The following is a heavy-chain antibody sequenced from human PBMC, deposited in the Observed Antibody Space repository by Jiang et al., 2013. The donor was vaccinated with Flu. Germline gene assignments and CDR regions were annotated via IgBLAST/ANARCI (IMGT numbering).Heavy chain of an antibody. CDR1: GGTFSSYA. D-gene: IGHD1-14*01. CDR2: IIPIFGTA. Sequence: LVESGAEVKKPGSSVKVSCKASGGTFSSYAISWVRQAPGQGLEWMGGIIPIFGTANYAQKFQGRVTITADKSTSTAYMELSSLRSEDTAVYYCARVRRARQPEYYYYYYMDVWGKGTTVTVSS. V-gene: IGHV1-69*06. J-gene: IGHJ6*03. CDR3: ARVRRARQPEYYYYYYMDV.